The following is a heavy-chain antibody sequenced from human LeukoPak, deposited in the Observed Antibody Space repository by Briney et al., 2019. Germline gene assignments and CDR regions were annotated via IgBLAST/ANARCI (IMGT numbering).Heavy chain of an antibody. V-gene: IGHV3-23*01. CDR3: ANTKNPASTAVALYYFDY. J-gene: IGHJ4*02. Sequence: GGSLRLSCAASGLTFSTYAMSWVRQAPGKGLEWVSGISGSGSATYYADSVKGRFTISRDNSKNTLLLQMDSLRAEDTAVYYCANTKNPASTAVALYYFDYWGQGTLVSVSS. CDR1: GLTFSTYA. D-gene: IGHD5-18*01. CDR2: ISGSGSAT.